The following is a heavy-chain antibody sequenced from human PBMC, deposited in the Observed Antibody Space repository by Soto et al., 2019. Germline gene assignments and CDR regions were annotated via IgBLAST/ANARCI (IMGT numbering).Heavy chain of an antibody. CDR2: INHSGST. J-gene: IGHJ5*02. Sequence: PSETLSLTCTVSGGSISGYYWSWIRQPPGKRLEWIGEINHSGSTNYNPSLKSRVTISVDTSKNQFSLKLSSVTAADTAVYYCARVPVPLVRYFRDNWFDPWGQGTLVTVSS. CDR3: ARVPVPLVRYFRDNWFDP. CDR1: GGSISGYY. V-gene: IGHV4-34*01. D-gene: IGHD3-9*01.